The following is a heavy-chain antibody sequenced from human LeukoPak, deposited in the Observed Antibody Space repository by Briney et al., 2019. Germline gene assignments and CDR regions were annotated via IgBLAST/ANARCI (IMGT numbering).Heavy chain of an antibody. CDR3: ARQGSGPDYYFDY. CDR1: GFTFRNYP. CDR2: IRGAGATT. D-gene: IGHD6-19*01. V-gene: IGHV3-23*01. J-gene: IGHJ4*02. Sequence: PGGSLRLSCPASGFTFRNYPMTWVRQAPGKGREGLAAIRGAGATTFYTDSVKGRFTISRDNSKDTLYLQMNSLRAEDTAVYYCARQGSGPDYYFDYWGQGTLATVSS.